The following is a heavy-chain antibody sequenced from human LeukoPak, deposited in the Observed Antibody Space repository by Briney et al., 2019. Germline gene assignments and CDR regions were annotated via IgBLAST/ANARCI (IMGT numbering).Heavy chain of an antibody. CDR3: ATTYCGGDCYPAW. D-gene: IGHD2-21*02. Sequence: IPSETLSLTCSVSGGSISSSGYYWGWIRQPPGKGLEWIGIIYYSGSTYYNPSLKSRLTISVDTSKNQFSLKLSSVAAADTAVYYCATTYCGGDCYPAWWGQGTLVTVSS. J-gene: IGHJ4*02. CDR1: GGSISSSGYY. CDR2: IYYSGST. V-gene: IGHV4-39*01.